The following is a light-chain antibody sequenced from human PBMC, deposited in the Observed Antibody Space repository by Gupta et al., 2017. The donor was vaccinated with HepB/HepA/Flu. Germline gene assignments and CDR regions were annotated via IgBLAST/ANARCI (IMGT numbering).Light chain of an antibody. Sequence: SALTQPRSVSGSPGQSVTISCTGTSSDVGAYSYVSWFQQRPGRGHKLIIYEVSKRPAGVPDRFSGSKSGNTAPLTISGRQAEEEADYYCGADAVSDTYVFGTGTKVTVL. V-gene: IGLV2-11*01. CDR2: EVS. CDR1: SSDVGAYSY. CDR3: GADAVSDTYV. J-gene: IGLJ1*01.